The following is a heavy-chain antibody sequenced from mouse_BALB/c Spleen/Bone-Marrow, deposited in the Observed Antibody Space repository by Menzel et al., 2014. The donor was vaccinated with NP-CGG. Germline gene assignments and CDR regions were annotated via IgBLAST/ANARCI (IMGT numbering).Heavy chain of an antibody. J-gene: IGHJ4*01. CDR3: ARQRGYAYAMDY. CDR1: RFAFSGND. CDR2: ISSGGGST. V-gene: IGHV5-12-1*01. Sequence: EVMLVESGGGLVKPGGSLKLSCAASRFAFSGNDMSWVRQTPEKRLEWVAYISSGGGSTYYPDTVKGRFTISRDNAKNTLYLQMNSLKSEDTAMYYCARQRGYAYAMDYWGQGTSVTVSS. D-gene: IGHD2-2*01.